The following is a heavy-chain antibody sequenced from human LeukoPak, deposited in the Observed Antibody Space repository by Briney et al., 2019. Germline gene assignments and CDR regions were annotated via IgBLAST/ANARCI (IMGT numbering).Heavy chain of an antibody. D-gene: IGHD4-17*01. CDR3: ARDGTATNYFYYGIDV. Sequence: GGSLRLSCTASGFTFSDYYMSWIRQAPGKGLEWVSHISSSSQTNYADSVKGRFTISRDNAKNSLYLQMHSLRAEDTAVYYCARDGTATNYFYYGIDVWGKGITVTVSS. CDR2: ISSSSQT. CDR1: GFTFSDYY. J-gene: IGHJ6*04. V-gene: IGHV3-11*06.